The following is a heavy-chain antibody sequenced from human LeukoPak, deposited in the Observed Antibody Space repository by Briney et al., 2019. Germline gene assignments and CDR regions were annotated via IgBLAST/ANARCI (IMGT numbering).Heavy chain of an antibody. V-gene: IGHV4-39*01. D-gene: IGHD4-17*01. CDR1: GGSISSSSYY. J-gene: IGHJ4*02. Sequence: PSETLSLTCTVSGGSISSSSYYWGWIRQPPGKGLEWIGSIYYSGSTYYNPSLNSRVTISVDKSKNQFSLKLSSVTAADTAVYYCARLVLGDYHFDYWGQGTLVTVSS. CDR2: IYYSGST. CDR3: ARLVLGDYHFDY.